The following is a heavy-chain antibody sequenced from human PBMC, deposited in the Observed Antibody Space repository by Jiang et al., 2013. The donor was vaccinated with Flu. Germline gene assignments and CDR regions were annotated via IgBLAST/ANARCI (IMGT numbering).Heavy chain of an antibody. CDR2: IYYTGST. Sequence: EWIGSIYYTGSTYHNPSLKSRVTISVDTSKNQFSLRLSSVTAADTAVYYCTREVNSYNWDYGDPRIGYWGQGTLVTVSS. D-gene: IGHD1-7*01. J-gene: IGHJ4*02. CDR3: TREVNSYNWDYGDPRIGY. V-gene: IGHV4-39*07.